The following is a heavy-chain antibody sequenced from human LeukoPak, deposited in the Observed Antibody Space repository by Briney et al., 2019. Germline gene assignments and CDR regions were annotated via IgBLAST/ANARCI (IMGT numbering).Heavy chain of an antibody. J-gene: IGHJ4*02. CDR2: INPSGGST. V-gene: IGHV1-46*01. Sequence: ASVKVSCKASGYTFTSYYMHWVRQAPGQGLEWMGIINPSGGSTSYAQKFQGRVTMTRDTSTSTVYMELSSLRSEDTAVHYCARAYSTVTTTDYWGQGTLVTVSS. CDR1: GYTFTSYY. CDR3: ARAYSTVTTTDY. D-gene: IGHD4-17*01.